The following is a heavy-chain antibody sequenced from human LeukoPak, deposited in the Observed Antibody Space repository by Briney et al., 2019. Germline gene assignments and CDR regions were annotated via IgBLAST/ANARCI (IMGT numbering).Heavy chain of an antibody. CDR2: IIPIFGTA. CDR1: GGTFSSYA. D-gene: IGHD3-22*01. Sequence: GASVKVSCKASGGTFSSYAISWVRQAPGQGLEWMGGIIPIFGTANYAQKFQGRVTITADESTSTAYMELSSLRSEDTAVYYCASYYDSSGNYLGFDYWGQGTLVTVSS. CDR3: ASYYDSSGNYLGFDY. V-gene: IGHV1-69*13. J-gene: IGHJ4*02.